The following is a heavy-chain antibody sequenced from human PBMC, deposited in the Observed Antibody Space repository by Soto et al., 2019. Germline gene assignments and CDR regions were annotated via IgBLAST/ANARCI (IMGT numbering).Heavy chain of an antibody. D-gene: IGHD3-10*01. CDR1: GFTFSSYP. CDR3: AKIGGFVGERFGELFPYYFDY. Sequence: GESLKIPCAASGFTFSSYPMSWVPPASGKGLEWGSAISGSGGSTYNADSVKGRFTISRDNSKNTLYLQMDSLSAEDTAVYYCAKIGGFVGERFGELFPYYFDYWGQGTLVTVSS. J-gene: IGHJ4*02. V-gene: IGHV3-23*01. CDR2: ISGSGGST.